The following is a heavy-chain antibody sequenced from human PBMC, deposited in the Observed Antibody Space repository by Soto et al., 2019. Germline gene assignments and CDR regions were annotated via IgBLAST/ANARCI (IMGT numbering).Heavy chain of an antibody. V-gene: IGHV4-38-2*02. CDR2: MYQSGTT. CDR1: GFSISSGYY. CDR3: ARDWHRDRYNGGYFDY. Sequence: SETLSLTCAVSGFSISSGYYWGWIRQPPGKGLEWIGSMYQSGTTYYNPSLKSRVTLSVDTSKNQFSLKLSSVTAADTALYYCARDWHRDRYNGGYFDYWGQGALVTVSS. D-gene: IGHD1-1*01. J-gene: IGHJ4*02.